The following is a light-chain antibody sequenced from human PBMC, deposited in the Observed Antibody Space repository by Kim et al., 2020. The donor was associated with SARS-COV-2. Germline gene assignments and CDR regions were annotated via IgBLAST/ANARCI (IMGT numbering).Light chain of an antibody. CDR1: SSNIGTGYD. Sequence: VTISYTGSSSNIGTGYDVHWNQHLPGTAPQTLIYDNTNRPSGVPDRFSGSKSGTSASLAITRLQAEDEADYYCQSYDSSLSVHVVFGGGTKLTVL. CDR3: QSYDSSLSVHVV. J-gene: IGLJ2*01. CDR2: DNT. V-gene: IGLV1-40*01.